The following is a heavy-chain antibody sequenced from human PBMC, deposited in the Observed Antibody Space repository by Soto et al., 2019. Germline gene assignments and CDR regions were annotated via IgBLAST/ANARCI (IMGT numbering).Heavy chain of an antibody. J-gene: IGHJ5*02. V-gene: IGHV4-59*08. CDR2: IYYSGST. D-gene: IGHD3-9*01. CDR1: GGSISSYY. CDR3: ARHNGRPYYDILTGYYSPWFDP. Sequence: PSETLSLTCTVSGGSISSYYWSWIRQPPGKGLEWIGYIYYSGSTNYNPSLKSRVTISVDTSKNQFSLKLSSMTAADTAVYYCARHNGRPYYDILTGYYSPWFDPWGQGTLVTVSS.